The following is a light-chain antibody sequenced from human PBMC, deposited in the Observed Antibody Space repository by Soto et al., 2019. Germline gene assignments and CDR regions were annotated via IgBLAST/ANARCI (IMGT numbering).Light chain of an antibody. CDR3: CSYATTSPVV. V-gene: IGLV2-23*02. J-gene: IGLJ2*01. CDR1: SSDVGNYDL. CDR2: EVT. Sequence: QSALTQPASVSGSPGQSITISCTGTSSDVGNYDLVSWYQQHPGKAPKLLIYEVTKRPSGVSNRFSGSKSGNTASLTISELQAEDEADYSCCSYATTSPVVFGGGTKLTVL.